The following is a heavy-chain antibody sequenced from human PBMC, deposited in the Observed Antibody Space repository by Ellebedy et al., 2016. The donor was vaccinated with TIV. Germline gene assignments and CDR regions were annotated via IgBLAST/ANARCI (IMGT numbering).Heavy chain of an antibody. V-gene: IGHV3-21*01. CDR2: INGRSGDT. J-gene: IGHJ2*01. CDR3: VRDWWHIVLRVYSDKWYFDL. CDR1: GFTFSTYT. Sequence: PGGSLRLSCEASGFTFSTYTMNWVRQTPGKGLEWVPPINGRSGDTNYADSVKGRFTISRANAKSSLYLQMNSLRDEDTAVYYCVRDWWHIVLRVYSDKWYFDLWGRGTLVTVSS. D-gene: IGHD2-8*01.